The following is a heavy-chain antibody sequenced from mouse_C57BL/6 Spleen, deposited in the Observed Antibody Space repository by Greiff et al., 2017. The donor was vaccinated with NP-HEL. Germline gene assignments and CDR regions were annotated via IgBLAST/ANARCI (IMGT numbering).Heavy chain of an antibody. J-gene: IGHJ4*01. V-gene: IGHV3-6*01. D-gene: IGHD1-1*01. CDR3: ARDGDYGLYYAMDY. CDR1: GYSITSGYY. CDR2: ISYDGSN. Sequence: EVQLVESGPGLVKPSQSLSLTCSVTGYSITSGYYWNWIRQFPGNKLEWMGYISYDGSNNYNPSLKNRISITRDTSKNQFFLKLNSVTTEDTATYYCARDGDYGLYYAMDYWGQGTSVTVSS.